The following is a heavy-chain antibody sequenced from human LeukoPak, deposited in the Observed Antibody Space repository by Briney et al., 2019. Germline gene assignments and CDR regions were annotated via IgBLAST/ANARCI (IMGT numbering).Heavy chain of an antibody. CDR3: AKGGRSSTSCYKDY. Sequence: GRSLRLSCAASGFTFDDYAMHWVRQAPGKGLEWVSGISWNSGSIGYADSVKGRFTISRDNAKNSLYLQMNSLRAEDTALYYCAKGGRSSTSCYKDYWGQGTLVTVSS. CDR2: ISWNSGSI. CDR1: GFTFDDYA. J-gene: IGHJ4*02. V-gene: IGHV3-9*01. D-gene: IGHD2-2*02.